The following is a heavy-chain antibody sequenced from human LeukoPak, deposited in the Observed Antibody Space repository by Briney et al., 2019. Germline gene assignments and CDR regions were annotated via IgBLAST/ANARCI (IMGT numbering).Heavy chain of an antibody. Sequence: GGSLRLSCAASGFTFSSYSMDWVRQAPGKGLEWVSAISGSGGSTYYADSVKGRFTISRDNSKNTLYLQMNSLRAEDTAVYYCWASNYNNWFDPWGQGTLVTVSS. CDR1: GFTFSSYS. V-gene: IGHV3-23*01. J-gene: IGHJ5*02. CDR3: WASNYNNWFDP. CDR2: ISGSGGST. D-gene: IGHD4-11*01.